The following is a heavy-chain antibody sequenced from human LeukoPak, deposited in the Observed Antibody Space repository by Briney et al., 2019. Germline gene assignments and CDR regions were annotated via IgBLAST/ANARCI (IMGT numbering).Heavy chain of an antibody. Sequence: GESLKISCKGSGYSFTNYWIGRVRQMPGKVLEWMGIIYPADSDTRYSPPFQGQVTISADKSISTAYLQWSSLKASDTAMYYCARPYSSGWHFFDYWGQGTQVTVSS. D-gene: IGHD6-19*01. CDR1: GYSFTNYW. CDR3: ARPYSSGWHFFDY. V-gene: IGHV5-51*01. J-gene: IGHJ4*02. CDR2: IYPADSDT.